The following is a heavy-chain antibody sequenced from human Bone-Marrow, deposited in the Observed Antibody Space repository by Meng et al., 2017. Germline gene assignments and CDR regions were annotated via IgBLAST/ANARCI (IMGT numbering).Heavy chain of an antibody. CDR1: GGTFSSYA. J-gene: IGHJ3*02. CDR3: ARGRFDTYYYDSSGYWGAFDI. D-gene: IGHD3-22*01. Sequence: SVKVSCKASGGTFSSYAISWVRQAPGQGLEWMGGIIPIFGTANYAQKFQGRVTMTRDTSISTAYMELSRLRSDDTAVYYCARGRFDTYYYDSSGYWGAFDIWGQGKRV. CDR2: IIPIFGTA. V-gene: IGHV1-69*05.